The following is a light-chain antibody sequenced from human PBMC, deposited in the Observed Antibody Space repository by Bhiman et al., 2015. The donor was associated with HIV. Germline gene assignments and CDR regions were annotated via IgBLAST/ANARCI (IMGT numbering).Light chain of an antibody. CDR1: NIGSQS. CDR2: YDS. J-gene: IGLJ2*01. V-gene: IGLV3-21*01. Sequence: SYVLTQPPSVSVAPGKTARMTCGGNNIGSQSVHWYQLKPGQAPVLVMYYDSDRPSGTPERFSGSNSGNTATLIINRVEAGDEADYYCQVWESSSFFGGGTKLTVL. CDR3: QVWESSSF.